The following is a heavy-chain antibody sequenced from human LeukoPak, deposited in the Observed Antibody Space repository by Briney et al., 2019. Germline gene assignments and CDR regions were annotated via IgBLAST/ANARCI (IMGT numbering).Heavy chain of an antibody. CDR2: ISSSSSYI. Sequence: GGSLRLSCAASGFTFSSYSMNWVRQAPGKGLEWVSSISSSSSYIYYADSVKGRFTISRDNAKNSLYLQMNSLRAEDTAVYLCARALLYYDSSGYYPTPFDYWGQGTLVTVSS. CDR3: ARALLYYDSSGYYPTPFDY. V-gene: IGHV3-21*01. J-gene: IGHJ4*02. D-gene: IGHD3-22*01. CDR1: GFTFSSYS.